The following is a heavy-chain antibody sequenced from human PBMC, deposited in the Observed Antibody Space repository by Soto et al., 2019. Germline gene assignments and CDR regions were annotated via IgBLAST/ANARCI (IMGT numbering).Heavy chain of an antibody. D-gene: IGHD1-26*01. CDR1: GGSISSNNW. J-gene: IGHJ4*02. V-gene: IGHV4-4*02. Sequence: SETLSLTCTVSGGSISSNNWWSWVRQPPGKGLEWIGEIFHSGSTHYSPSLKSRVTISVDKSKKYFSLNLTSVTAADTAVYYCARVYSGSYSDSWGQGTLVTVSS. CDR2: IFHSGST. CDR3: ARVYSGSYSDS.